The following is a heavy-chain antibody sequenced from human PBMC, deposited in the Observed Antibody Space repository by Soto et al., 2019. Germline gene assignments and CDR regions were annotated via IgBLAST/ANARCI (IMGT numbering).Heavy chain of an antibody. CDR1: GLNFPNFW. J-gene: IGHJ6*02. Sequence: PVQSLRVSCKHAGLNFPNFWIAWVRQMTGKGLEWMGTIYPDDSDTRYSPSFQGQVTISADKSIQTAYLQWGSLKASVSAFHYCARGKYNSPRDGLDVWGQGPPVTVSS. CDR3: ARGKYNSPRDGLDV. D-gene: IGHD1-1*01. CDR2: IYPDDSDT. V-gene: IGHV5-51*01.